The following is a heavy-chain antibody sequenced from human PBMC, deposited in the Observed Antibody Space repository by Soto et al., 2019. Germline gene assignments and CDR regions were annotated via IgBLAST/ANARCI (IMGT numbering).Heavy chain of an antibody. CDR1: GGTISSYT. CDR3: AGSTIAARRLDYYYYCMDV. Sequence: SVKLSCKTSGGTISSYTISCVRQATGQGLEWMGRIIPILGIANYAQKFQGRVTITADKSTSTAYMELSSLRSEDTAVYYCAGSTIAARRLDYYYYCMDVCGKGPTVTVSS. CDR2: IIPILGIA. J-gene: IGHJ6*03. V-gene: IGHV1-69*02. D-gene: IGHD6-6*01.